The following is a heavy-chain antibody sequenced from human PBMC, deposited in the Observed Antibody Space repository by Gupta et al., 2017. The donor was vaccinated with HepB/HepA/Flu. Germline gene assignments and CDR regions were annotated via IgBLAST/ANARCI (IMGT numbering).Heavy chain of an antibody. CDR1: GGSISSSSYY. J-gene: IGHJ4*02. V-gene: IGHV4-39*01. Sequence: LQLQESGTGLVKPSETLSLTCMVPGGSISSSSYYWLWIRQPPGKGLEWNGSIYYSGGTYYNPSLRSRVTISVDTSKNQFSVKLSSVTAADTAVYYCASGPERPDERYYFDYWGQGTLVTVSS. D-gene: IGHD1-1*01. CDR3: ASGPERPDERYYFDY. CDR2: IYYSGGT.